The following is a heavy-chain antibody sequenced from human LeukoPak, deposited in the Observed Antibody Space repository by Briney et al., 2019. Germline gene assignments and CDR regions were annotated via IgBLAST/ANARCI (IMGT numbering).Heavy chain of an antibody. CDR1: GYTFTGYY. J-gene: IGHJ4*02. CDR3: ARGWSSSWAHY. D-gene: IGHD6-13*01. CDR2: MNPNSGNT. V-gene: IGHV1-8*02. Sequence: ASVKVSCKASGYTFTGYYMHWVRQAPGQGLEWMGWMNPNSGNTGYAQKFQGRVTMTRNTSISTAYMELSSLRSEDTAVYYCARGWSSSWAHYWGQGTLVTVSS.